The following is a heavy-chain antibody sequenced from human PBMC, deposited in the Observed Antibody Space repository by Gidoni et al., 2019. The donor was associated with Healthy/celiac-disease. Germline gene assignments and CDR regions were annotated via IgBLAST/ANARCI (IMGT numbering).Heavy chain of an antibody. CDR3: ASYYDFWSGPISYYMDV. CDR1: GGPISSGSYY. J-gene: IGHJ6*03. D-gene: IGHD3-3*01. Sequence: QVQLQESGPGLVKPSQTLSLTCTVSGGPISSGSYYWRWIRQPAGKGLEWVGRIYTSGSTNYNPSLKSRVTISLDTSKNQFSLKLSSVTAADTAVYYCASYYDFWSGPISYYMDVWGKVTTVTVSS. CDR2: IYTSGST. V-gene: IGHV4-61*02.